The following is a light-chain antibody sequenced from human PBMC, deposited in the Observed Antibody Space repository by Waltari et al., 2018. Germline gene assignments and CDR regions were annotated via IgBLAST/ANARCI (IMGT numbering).Light chain of an antibody. V-gene: IGKV4-1*01. J-gene: IGKJ1*01. CDR2: WAS. Sequence: DIVMTQSPDSLTVSLGERATIHCKSSQSILYSSNNLNYLAWYQQNPGQPPKLLIYWASTRESGVPDRFSGSGSGTDFTLTISSLQAEDVAVYYCQQYYGSPPWTFGQGTKVEIK. CDR3: QQYYGSPPWT. CDR1: QSILYSSNNLNY.